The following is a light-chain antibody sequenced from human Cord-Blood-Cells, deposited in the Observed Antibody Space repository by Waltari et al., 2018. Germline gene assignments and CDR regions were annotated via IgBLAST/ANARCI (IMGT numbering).Light chain of an antibody. J-gene: IGLJ2*01. CDR1: SSDVGSYNF. CDR3: CSYAGSSTFGVV. V-gene: IGLV2-23*02. CDR2: EDS. Sequence: QSALTQPASVSGSPGQSITISCTGTSSDVGSYNFVSWYQQHPGKAPKLMIYEDSKRRSAVSSRLSGSKSGNTASLTISGLQAEDEADYYCCSYAGSSTFGVVFGGGTKLTVL.